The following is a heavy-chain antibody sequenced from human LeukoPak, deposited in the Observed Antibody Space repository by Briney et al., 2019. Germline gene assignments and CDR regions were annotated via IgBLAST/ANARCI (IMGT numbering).Heavy chain of an antibody. Sequence: GGSLRLSCAASGFSVTSNYMTWVRQAPGKGLEWVSVIYSGGSTYYADSVKGRFTISRDNSKNTLYLQMNSLRAEDTAVYYCARPDLTPGDDAFDIWGQGTMVSVSS. D-gene: IGHD2-21*01. CDR2: IYSGGST. J-gene: IGHJ3*02. CDR3: ARPDLTPGDDAFDI. CDR1: GFSVTSNY. V-gene: IGHV3-66*04.